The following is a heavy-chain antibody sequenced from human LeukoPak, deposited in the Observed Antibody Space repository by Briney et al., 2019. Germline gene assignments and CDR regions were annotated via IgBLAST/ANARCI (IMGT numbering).Heavy chain of an antibody. Sequence: GRSLRLSCAASGFTFSSYAMHWVRQAPGKGLEWVAVISYDGSNKYYADSVKGRFTISRDNSKNTLYLQMNSLRAEDTAVYYCARAYSYGFDPWGQGTLVTVSS. D-gene: IGHD5-18*01. CDR2: ISYDGSNK. V-gene: IGHV3-30-3*01. J-gene: IGHJ5*02. CDR3: ARAYSYGFDP. CDR1: GFTFSSYA.